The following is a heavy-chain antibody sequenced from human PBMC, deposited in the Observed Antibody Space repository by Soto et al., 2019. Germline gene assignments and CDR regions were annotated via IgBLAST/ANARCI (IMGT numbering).Heavy chain of an antibody. CDR1: SGSIITYY. CDR2: IYYTGST. Sequence: SETLSLTCTVSSGSIITYYWSWIRQPPWKGLEWIGYIYYTGSTNYNPSLKTRVAISMDTSKNQFSLNLSSVTAADTAVYYCANASNSDSFDYWDQGTLGTVSS. D-gene: IGHD3-16*01. V-gene: IGHV4-59*01. CDR3: ANASNSDSFDY. J-gene: IGHJ4*02.